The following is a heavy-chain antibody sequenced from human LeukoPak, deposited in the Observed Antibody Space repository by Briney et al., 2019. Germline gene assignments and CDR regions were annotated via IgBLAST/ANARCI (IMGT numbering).Heavy chain of an antibody. CDR1: GGTFSSYA. Sequence: ASVKVSCKASGGTFSSYAISWVRQAPGQGLEWMGRSIPIFGTANSAQKSQGRVTITTDESTSTAYVELSSLRSEDTAVYYCAREPGGGDYGYLGYWGQGTLVTVSS. J-gene: IGHJ4*02. CDR2: SIPIFGTA. CDR3: AREPGGGDYGYLGY. D-gene: IGHD4-17*01. V-gene: IGHV1-69*05.